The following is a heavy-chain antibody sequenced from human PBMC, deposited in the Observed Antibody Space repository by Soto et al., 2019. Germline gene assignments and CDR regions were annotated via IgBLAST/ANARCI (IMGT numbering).Heavy chain of an antibody. J-gene: IGHJ4*02. CDR2: IYSGGST. CDR3: ARGYDFWSGSPYYFDY. Sequence: GGSLRLSCAASGFTVSSNYMIWVRQAPGKGLEWVSVIYSGGSTYYADSVKGRFTISRDNSKNTLYLQMNSLRAEDTAVYYCARGYDFWSGSPYYFDYWGQGTLVTVSS. D-gene: IGHD3-3*01. V-gene: IGHV3-53*01. CDR1: GFTVSSNY.